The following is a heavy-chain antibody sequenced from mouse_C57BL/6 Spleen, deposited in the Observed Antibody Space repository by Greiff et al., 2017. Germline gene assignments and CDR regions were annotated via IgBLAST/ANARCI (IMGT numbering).Heavy chain of an antibody. Sequence: QVQLQQPGAELVKPGASVKLSCKASGYTFTSYWMHWVKQRPGQGLEWIGMIHPNSGSTNYNEKFKGKATLTVDKSSSTAYMQLSSLTSEDSAVYYGARSVGITTVYYYAMDYWGQGTSVTVSS. CDR1: GYTFTSYW. D-gene: IGHD1-1*01. V-gene: IGHV1-64*01. CDR2: IHPNSGST. J-gene: IGHJ4*01. CDR3: ARSVGITTVYYYAMDY.